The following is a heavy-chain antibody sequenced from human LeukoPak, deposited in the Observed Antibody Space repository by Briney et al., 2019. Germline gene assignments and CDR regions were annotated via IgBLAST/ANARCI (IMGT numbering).Heavy chain of an antibody. CDR2: ISYDGSER. Sequence: GGSLRLSCAASGFTFSNYAMHWVRQAPGQGLEWVAFISYDGSERYYADSAKGRFTISRDNSKNTLYLQMGSLRAEDMAVYYCARRYSYAYDYWGQGTLVTVSS. CDR1: GFTFSNYA. V-gene: IGHV3-30*14. CDR3: ARRYSYAYDY. D-gene: IGHD5-18*01. J-gene: IGHJ4*02.